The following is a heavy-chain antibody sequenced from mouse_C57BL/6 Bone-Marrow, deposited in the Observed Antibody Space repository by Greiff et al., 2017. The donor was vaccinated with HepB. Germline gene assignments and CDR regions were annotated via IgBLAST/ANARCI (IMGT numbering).Heavy chain of an antibody. CDR1: GYSFTSYY. J-gene: IGHJ2*01. Sequence: VQLQQSGPELVKPGASVKISCKASGYSFTSYYIHWVKQRPGQGLEWIGWIYPGSGNTKYNEKFKGKATLTADTSSSTAYMQLSSLTSEDSAVYYCAREDGYYKINFDYWGQGTTLTVSS. CDR2: IYPGSGNT. V-gene: IGHV1-66*01. D-gene: IGHD2-3*01. CDR3: AREDGYYKINFDY.